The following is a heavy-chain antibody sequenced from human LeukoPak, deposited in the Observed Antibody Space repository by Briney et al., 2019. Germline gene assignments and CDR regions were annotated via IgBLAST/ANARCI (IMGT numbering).Heavy chain of an antibody. CDR3: ARATERYQPLSGY. CDR2: FYYSGSA. CDR1: GGSICSRPYC. J-gene: IGHJ4*02. Sequence: SETLSLTCTVSGGSICSRPYCWGWIRQPPGKGLEWLGNFYYSGSAYYKPSLKSRVTISVDTSKNQISLKLSSVTAADTAVYYCARATERYQPLSGYWGQGTLVTVSS. D-gene: IGHD2-2*01. V-gene: IGHV4-39*01.